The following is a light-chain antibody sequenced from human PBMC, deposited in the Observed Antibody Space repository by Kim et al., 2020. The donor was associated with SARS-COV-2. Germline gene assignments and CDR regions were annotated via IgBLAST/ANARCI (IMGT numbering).Light chain of an antibody. CDR3: SSYTTTSTLV. J-gene: IGLJ1*01. V-gene: IGLV2-14*01. Sequence: QSALTQPASVSASPGQSITISCTGTSSDGGSTNYVSWYQQHPGTAPKLMIYDVTNRPSGVSNRFYVYKSGNTASLTISGLQAEDEADDYCSSYTTTSTLVFGTGTKVTVL. CDR1: SSDGGSTNY. CDR2: DVT.